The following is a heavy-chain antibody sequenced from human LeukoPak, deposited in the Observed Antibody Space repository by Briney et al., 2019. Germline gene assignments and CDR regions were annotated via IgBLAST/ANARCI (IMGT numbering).Heavy chain of an antibody. Sequence: SETLSLTCTVSGGSISSYYWSWIRQPPGEGREWSGYIYYSGSTNYNPSLKSRVTISVDTSKNQFSLKLSSVTAADTAVYYCARETAADYFDYWGQGTLVTVSS. CDR2: IYYSGST. CDR3: ARETAADYFDY. D-gene: IGHD6-13*01. J-gene: IGHJ4*02. CDR1: GGSISSYY. V-gene: IGHV4-59*01.